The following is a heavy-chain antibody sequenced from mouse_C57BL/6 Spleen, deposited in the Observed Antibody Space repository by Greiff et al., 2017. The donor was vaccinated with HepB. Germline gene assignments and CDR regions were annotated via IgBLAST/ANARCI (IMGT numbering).Heavy chain of an antibody. CDR2: ISSGGSYT. Sequence: EVKLMESGGDLVKPGGSLKLSCAASGFTFSSYGMSWVRQTPDKRLEWVATISSGGSYTYYPDSVKGRFTISRDNAKNTLYLQMSSLKSEDTAMYYCARHAETETLYYFDYWGQGTTLTVSS. J-gene: IGHJ2*01. CDR1: GFTFSSYG. CDR3: ARHAETETLYYFDY. D-gene: IGHD4-1*01. V-gene: IGHV5-6*01.